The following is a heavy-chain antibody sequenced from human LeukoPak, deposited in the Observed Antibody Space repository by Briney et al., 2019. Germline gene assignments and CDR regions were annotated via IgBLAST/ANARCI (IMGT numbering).Heavy chain of an antibody. J-gene: IGHJ4*02. D-gene: IGHD4-17*01. V-gene: IGHV1-46*01. CDR2: INPSGGST. Sequence: ASVKVSCKASGGTFSSYAISWVRQAPGQGLEWMGIINPSGGSTSYAQKFQGRVTMTRDTSTSTVYMELSSLRSEDTAVYYCARADRDDYGDHPPLYWGQGTLVTVSS. CDR3: ARADRDDYGDHPPLY. CDR1: GGTFSSYA.